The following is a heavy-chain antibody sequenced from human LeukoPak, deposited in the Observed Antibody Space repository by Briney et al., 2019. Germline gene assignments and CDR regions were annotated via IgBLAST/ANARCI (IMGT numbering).Heavy chain of an antibody. CDR1: GGSISSSNW. D-gene: IGHD3-10*01. J-gene: IGHJ5*02. V-gene: IGHV4-4*02. Sequence: SETLSLTCAVSGGSISSSNWWSWVRQPPGKGVEWIGEMYHSGSTNYNPSLKSRVTISVDKSKNQFSLKLSSVHPADTSVYYCARIPLYYYGSRGRGTEFDTWGQGTLFTVS. CDR2: MYHSGST. CDR3: ARIPLYYYGSRGRGTEFDT.